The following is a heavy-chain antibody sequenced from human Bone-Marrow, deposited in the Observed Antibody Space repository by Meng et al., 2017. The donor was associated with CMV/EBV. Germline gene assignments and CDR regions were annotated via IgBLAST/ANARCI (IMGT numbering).Heavy chain of an antibody. Sequence: QLRESVGCLVQPGGSPRLSCAVSGFTFSSYWMDCVRQGSGKGLVWVSSSNPYGSDATYADSVKGRFTISRDNAENTLYLQMSSLRGDDTAVYYCARGVREALGWEIGYWGQGSLVTVSS. CDR3: ARGVREALGWEIGY. D-gene: IGHD1-26*01. CDR1: GFTFSSYW. CDR2: SNPYGSDA. V-gene: IGHV3-74*03. J-gene: IGHJ4*02.